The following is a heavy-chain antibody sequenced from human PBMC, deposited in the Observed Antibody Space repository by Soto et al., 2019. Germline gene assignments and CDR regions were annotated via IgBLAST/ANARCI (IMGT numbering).Heavy chain of an antibody. CDR3: ARGLRGSLVRGFINAGTDAFDI. V-gene: IGHV4-31*03. CDR1: GDSISGGSYY. J-gene: IGHJ3*02. Sequence: QVQLQESGPGLVKPSQTLSLTCTVSGDSISGGSYYWSWIRQHPGKGLEWIGYIYDSGRAYYNPSFQSRLTSSVDTSENQFAVRLSSVTAADTAVYYGARGLRGSLVRGFINAGTDAFDIWGQGTMFTVSS. CDR2: IYDSGRA. D-gene: IGHD3-10*01.